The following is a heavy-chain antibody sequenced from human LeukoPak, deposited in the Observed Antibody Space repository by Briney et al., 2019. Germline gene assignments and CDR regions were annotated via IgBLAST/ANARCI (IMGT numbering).Heavy chain of an antibody. D-gene: IGHD5-18*01. CDR2: IRGDGVTT. V-gene: IGHV3-23*01. CDR1: GFTFSSYA. Sequence: PGGSLRLSCAASGFTFSSYAMSWVRQAPGKGLEWVSGIRGDGVTTYYADSVKGRFTISRDNSKNTLYLQMNSLRAEDTAVYYCARVAYSYGNDAFDIWGQGTMVTVS. CDR3: ARVAYSYGNDAFDI. J-gene: IGHJ3*02.